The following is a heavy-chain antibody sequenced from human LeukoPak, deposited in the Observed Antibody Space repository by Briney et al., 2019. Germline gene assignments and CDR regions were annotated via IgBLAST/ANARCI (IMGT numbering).Heavy chain of an antibody. CDR1: GDTVCNSAA. CDR3: ARDTGSSDFHY. CDR2: TYYRSKWFN. V-gene: IGHV6-1*01. D-gene: IGHD6-13*01. J-gene: IGHJ4*02. Sequence: SQTLSLTCAISGDTVCNSAAWSWIRQSPSRGLEWLGRTYYRSKWFNNYAVSVKSRITINADTSKNQFSLHLNSVTPEDTAVYYCARDTGSSDFHYWGQGALVTVSS.